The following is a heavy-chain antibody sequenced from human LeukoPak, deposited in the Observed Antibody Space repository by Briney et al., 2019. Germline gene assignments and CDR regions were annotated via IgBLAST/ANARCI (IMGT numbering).Heavy chain of an antibody. CDR1: GFTFSSYN. D-gene: IGHD5-18*01. J-gene: IGHJ4*02. Sequence: GGSLRLSCAASGFTFSSYNMNWVRQAPGKGLEWVSAISGSGGSTYYADSVKGRFTISRDNSKNTLYLQMNSLRAEDTAVYYCAKEGGYSYGNQFDYWGQGTLVTVSS. CDR2: ISGSGGST. CDR3: AKEGGYSYGNQFDY. V-gene: IGHV3-23*01.